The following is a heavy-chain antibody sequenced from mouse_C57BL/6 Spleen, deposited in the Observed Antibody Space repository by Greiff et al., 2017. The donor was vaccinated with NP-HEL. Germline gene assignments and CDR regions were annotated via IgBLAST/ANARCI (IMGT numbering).Heavy chain of an antibody. D-gene: IGHD2-3*01. Sequence: EVQRVESGGGLVKPGGSLKLSCAASGFTFSDYGMHWVRQAPEKGLEWVAYISSGSSTIYYADTVKGRFTISRDNAKNTLFLQMTSLRSEDTAMYYCARDDGYYPFAYWGQGTLVTVSA. J-gene: IGHJ3*01. CDR2: ISSGSSTI. CDR3: ARDDGYYPFAY. CDR1: GFTFSDYG. V-gene: IGHV5-17*01.